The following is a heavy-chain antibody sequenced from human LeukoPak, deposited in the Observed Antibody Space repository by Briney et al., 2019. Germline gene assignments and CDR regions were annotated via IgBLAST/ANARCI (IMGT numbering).Heavy chain of an antibody. D-gene: IGHD2/OR15-2a*01. CDR3: ASHYHSGSGTSMPFDI. CDR2: IYYSGST. Sequence: PSQSLSLTCTVSSGSISITTYYCGWIRQPPGEGLEWVGSIYYSGSTFYNPSLKSRLTISVDTSTNQTSPNLSCLTRADTAVSYRASHYHSGSGTSMPFDIWGQGTMVTVSS. CDR1: SGSISITTYY. V-gene: IGHV4-39*01. J-gene: IGHJ3*02.